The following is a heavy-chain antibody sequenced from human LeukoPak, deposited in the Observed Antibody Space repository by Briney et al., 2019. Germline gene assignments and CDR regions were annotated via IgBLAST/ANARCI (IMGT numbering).Heavy chain of an antibody. J-gene: IGHJ4*02. CDR2: MNPNSGNT. CDR1: GYSFTSYW. V-gene: IGHV1-8*02. Sequence: GESLKISCKGSGYSFTSYWIGWVRQASGQGLEWMGWMNPNSGNTGYAQKFQGRVTMTRNTSISTAYMELSSLRSEDTAMYYCARGITMVRGVRALGYWGQGTLVTVSS. CDR3: ARGITMVRGVRALGY. D-gene: IGHD3-10*01.